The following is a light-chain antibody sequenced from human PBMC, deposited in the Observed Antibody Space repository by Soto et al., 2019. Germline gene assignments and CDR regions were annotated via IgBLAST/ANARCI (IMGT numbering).Light chain of an antibody. CDR3: SSYTSSSTPL. Sequence: QSALTQPASVSGSPGQSITISCAGTSSDVGYYNYVSWYQQHPGKAPKLMIYEVSNRPSGVSNRFSGSKSGHTASLTISGRQAEDEAEYFCSSYTSSSTPLFGGGTKLTVL. V-gene: IGLV2-14*01. CDR2: EVS. CDR1: SSDVGYYNY. J-gene: IGLJ2*01.